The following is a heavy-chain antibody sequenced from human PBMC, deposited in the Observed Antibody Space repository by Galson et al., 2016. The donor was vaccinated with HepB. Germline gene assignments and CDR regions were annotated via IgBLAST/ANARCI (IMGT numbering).Heavy chain of an antibody. D-gene: IGHD3-10*01. V-gene: IGHV3-7*01. Sequence: SLRLSCAASGFAFGSYWMSWVRQAPGKGLEWVANIKQDGSEKYFVDSVKGRFTISRDNAKNSLYLQMNSLGAEDTAVYYCAKGRGGVSIHWGQGTLVTVSS. CDR3: AKGRGGVSIH. CDR1: GFAFGSYW. CDR2: IKQDGSEK. J-gene: IGHJ4*02.